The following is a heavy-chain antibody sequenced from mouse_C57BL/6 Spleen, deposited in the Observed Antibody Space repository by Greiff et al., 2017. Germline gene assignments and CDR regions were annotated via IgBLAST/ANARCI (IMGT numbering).Heavy chain of an antibody. Sequence: VKLMESGAELVKPGASVKLSCKASGYTFTEYTIHWVKQRSGQGLEWIGWFYPGSGSIKYNEKFKDKATLTADKYSSTVYMELSRLTSEDSAVYFCARHEEGRYGYDGGYAMDYWGQGTSVTVSS. CDR2: FYPGSGSI. J-gene: IGHJ4*01. CDR3: ARHEEGRYGYDGGYAMDY. CDR1: GYTFTEYT. V-gene: IGHV1-62-2*01. D-gene: IGHD2-2*01.